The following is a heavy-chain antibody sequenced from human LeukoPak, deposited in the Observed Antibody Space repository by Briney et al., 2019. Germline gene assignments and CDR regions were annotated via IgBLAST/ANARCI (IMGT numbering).Heavy chain of an antibody. CDR3: ARGGFVVIRHFDWFPFDY. V-gene: IGHV4-38-2*02. J-gene: IGHJ4*02. Sequence: SETLSLTCTVSGYSISSAYYWGWIRPSPGKGLEWIGSIFHSGSIYYNPSLKSRATISVDMSKSQFSLNLRSVTAADTAVYYCARGGFVVIRHFDWFPFDYWGQGTLVTVSS. CDR1: GYSISSAYY. D-gene: IGHD3-9*01. CDR2: IFHSGSI.